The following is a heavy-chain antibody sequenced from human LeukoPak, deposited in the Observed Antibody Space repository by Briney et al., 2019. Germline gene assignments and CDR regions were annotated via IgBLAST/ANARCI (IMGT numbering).Heavy chain of an antibody. Sequence: PSETLSLTCAVYGGSFSGYYWSWIRQPAGKGLEWIGHIYTSGFTSYNPSLKSRVTISVDTSKNQFSLKLTSVTAADTAVYYCAREATVWGQGTLVTVSS. CDR3: AREATV. D-gene: IGHD4-17*01. J-gene: IGHJ4*02. CDR1: GGSFSGYY. V-gene: IGHV4-59*10. CDR2: IYTSGFT.